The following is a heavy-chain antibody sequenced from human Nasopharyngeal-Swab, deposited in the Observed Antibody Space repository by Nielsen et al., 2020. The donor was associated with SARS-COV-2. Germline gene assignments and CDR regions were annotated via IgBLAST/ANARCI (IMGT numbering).Heavy chain of an antibody. CDR1: GASINSHF. CDR3: ARGLYDGSGLLDS. CDR2: ISYGGST. J-gene: IGHJ5*01. Sequence: GSLRLSCTVSGASINSHFWSWIRQPPGKGLDWIGYISYGGSTNYNPSLRSRVTISVDTSKSQFSLKLTSVTAADTDVYYCARGLYDGSGLLDSWGHGTLVTVSS. D-gene: IGHD3-22*01. V-gene: IGHV4-59*11.